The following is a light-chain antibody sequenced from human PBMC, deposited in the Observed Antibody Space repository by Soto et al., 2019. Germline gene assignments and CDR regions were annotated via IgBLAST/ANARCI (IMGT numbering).Light chain of an antibody. V-gene: IGKV3-15*01. Sequence: EIVMTQSPATLSVSPGDRATLSCRASQSINNNLAWYQQKPGQAPRLLIYAASTRATGIPARFSGSGSETEFTLTISSLQSEDFAVYYCQHYNNWPPYTFGQGTRLEIK. J-gene: IGKJ2*01. CDR2: AAS. CDR1: QSINNN. CDR3: QHYNNWPPYT.